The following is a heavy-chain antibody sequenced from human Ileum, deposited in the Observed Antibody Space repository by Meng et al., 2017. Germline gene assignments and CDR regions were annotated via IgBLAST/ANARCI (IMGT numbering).Heavy chain of an antibody. CDR3: APSQGVRGANQFDP. CDR1: GGTFSSYA. Sequence: SVKVSCKASGGTFSSYAISWVRQAPGQGLEWMGGIIPIFGTANYAQKFQGRVTITADESTSTAYMELSSLRSEDTAWYYCAPSQGVRGANQFDPWGQGTLVTVSS. V-gene: IGHV1-69*13. CDR2: IIPIFGTA. D-gene: IGHD3-10*01. J-gene: IGHJ5*02.